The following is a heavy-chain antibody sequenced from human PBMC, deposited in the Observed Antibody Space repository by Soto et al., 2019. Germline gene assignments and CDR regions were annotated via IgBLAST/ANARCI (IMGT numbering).Heavy chain of an antibody. CDR1: GFTFTSYA. D-gene: IGHD1-7*01. J-gene: IGHJ5*02. Sequence: QVQLVQSGAEEKKPGASVKVSCKASGFTFTSYAMHWVRQAPGQRLEWMGWINAGNGNTKYSQKFQGRVTITRDTSASTAYMELSSLRSEDTAVYYCARDPWNYVSGWFDPWGQGTLVTVSS. CDR2: INAGNGNT. CDR3: ARDPWNYVSGWFDP. V-gene: IGHV1-3*05.